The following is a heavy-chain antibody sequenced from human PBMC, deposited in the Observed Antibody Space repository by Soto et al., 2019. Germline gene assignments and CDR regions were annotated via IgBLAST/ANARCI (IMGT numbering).Heavy chain of an antibody. Sequence: SLRLSCAASGFTFSDHYMDWVRQAPGKGLEWVGRTRNKANSYTTEYAASVKGRFTISRDDSKNSLYLQMNSLKTEDTAVYYCARGSGGYDSADFDTWRHGTMVT. CDR3: ARGSGGYDSADFDT. D-gene: IGHD5-12*01. V-gene: IGHV3-72*01. J-gene: IGHJ3*02. CDR1: GFTFSDHY. CDR2: TRNKANSYTT.